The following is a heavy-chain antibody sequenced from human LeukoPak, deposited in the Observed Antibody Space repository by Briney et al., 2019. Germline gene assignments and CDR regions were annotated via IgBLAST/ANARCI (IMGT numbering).Heavy chain of an antibody. D-gene: IGHD6-19*01. Sequence: PRGSLRLSCAASGFTFSSYAMSWVRQAPGKGLEWVSAISGSGGSTYYADSVKGRFTISRDNSKNTLYLQMNSLRAEDTAVYYCAINGPIAVAGSSSFDYWGQGTLVTVSS. J-gene: IGHJ4*02. CDR3: AINGPIAVAGSSSFDY. V-gene: IGHV3-23*01. CDR2: ISGSGGST. CDR1: GFTFSSYA.